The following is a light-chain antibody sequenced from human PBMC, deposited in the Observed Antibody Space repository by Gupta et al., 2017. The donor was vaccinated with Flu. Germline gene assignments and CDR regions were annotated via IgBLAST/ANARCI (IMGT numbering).Light chain of an antibody. Sequence: DFQLTQSPSSLSESVGDRVTITCRASQSINKYVNWYQHKPGKAPKLLVYAASSLPTGVPARFSGSGSGTDFTLTISSLQPEDFATYFCQQTYNTSWTFGQGTNVEI. J-gene: IGKJ1*01. CDR3: QQTYNTSWT. CDR1: QSINKY. CDR2: AAS. V-gene: IGKV1-39*01.